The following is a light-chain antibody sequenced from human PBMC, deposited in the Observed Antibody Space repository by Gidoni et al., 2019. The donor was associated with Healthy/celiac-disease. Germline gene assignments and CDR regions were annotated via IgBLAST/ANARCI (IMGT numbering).Light chain of an antibody. CDR3: QQSYSTPKT. J-gene: IGKJ2*01. CDR2: AAS. Sequence: DIQMTQSPSSLSASVGDRVTITCRASQSISSYLNWYQQKPGKAPKLLIYAASSLQSGVPSRFSGSGSGTDFTLTIRSLQPEDFATYYCQQSYSTPKTFXXXTKLEIK. CDR1: QSISSY. V-gene: IGKV1-39*01.